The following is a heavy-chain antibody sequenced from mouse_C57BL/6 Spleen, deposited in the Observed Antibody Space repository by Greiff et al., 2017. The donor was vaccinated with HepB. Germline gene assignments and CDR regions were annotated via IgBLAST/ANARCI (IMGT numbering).Heavy chain of an antibody. CDR1: GYTFTDYY. Sequence: VQLQQSGPVLVKPGASVKMSCKASGYTFTDYYMNWVKQSHGKSLEWIGVINPYNGGTSYNQKFKGKATLTVDKSSSTAYMELNSLTSEDSAVYYCASSEGLRYYFDYWGQGTTLTVSS. D-gene: IGHD1-1*01. CDR2: INPYNGGT. V-gene: IGHV1-19*01. J-gene: IGHJ2*01. CDR3: ASSEGLRYYFDY.